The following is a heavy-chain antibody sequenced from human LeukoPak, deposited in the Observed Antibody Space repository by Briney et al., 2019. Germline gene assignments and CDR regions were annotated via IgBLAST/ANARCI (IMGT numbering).Heavy chain of an antibody. Sequence: SQTLSLTCAISGDSVSSNSAAWNWIRQSPSRGLEWLGRTYYRSKWYNDYAVPVKSRITINPDTSKNQFSLQLNSVTPEDTAVYYCARGERHSSSWDINWFDPWGQGTLVTVSS. V-gene: IGHV6-1*01. D-gene: IGHD6-13*01. CDR2: TYYRSKWYN. CDR1: GDSVSSNSAA. CDR3: ARGERHSSSWDINWFDP. J-gene: IGHJ5*02.